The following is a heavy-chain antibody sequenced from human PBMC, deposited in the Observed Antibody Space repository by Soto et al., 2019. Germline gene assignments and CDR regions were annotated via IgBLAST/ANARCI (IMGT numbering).Heavy chain of an antibody. V-gene: IGHV4-4*08. Sequence: QVQLQESGPGLVKPSEHLSLTCTVSGGSISSYSWTWIRQPPGKGLEWIGFMYNSGSTHYNPSLKSRVTISLDTSKNQFSLNLRSVTAADTAVYYCASMGYHYGSGSYPLDYWGQGTLVTVSS. CDR1: GGSISSYS. D-gene: IGHD3-10*01. J-gene: IGHJ4*02. CDR3: ASMGYHYGSGSYPLDY. CDR2: MYNSGST.